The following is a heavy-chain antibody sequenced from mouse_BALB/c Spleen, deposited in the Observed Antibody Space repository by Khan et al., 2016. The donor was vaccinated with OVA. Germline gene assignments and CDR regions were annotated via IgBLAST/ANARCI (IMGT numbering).Heavy chain of an antibody. CDR2: VSTGGGYT. CDR3: ARLAYYYDSEGFAY. J-gene: IGHJ3*01. D-gene: IGHD1-1*01. Sequence: EVELVESGGDLVKPGGSLKLSCAPSGFTFSTYGMSWVRPTPDKRLDWVATVSTGGGYTYYPDSVKGRFTLSSANAKHPLYLQMSSLKSEDTAMFYCARLAYYYDSEGFAYWGQGTLVTVSA. CDR1: GFTFSTYG. V-gene: IGHV5-6*01.